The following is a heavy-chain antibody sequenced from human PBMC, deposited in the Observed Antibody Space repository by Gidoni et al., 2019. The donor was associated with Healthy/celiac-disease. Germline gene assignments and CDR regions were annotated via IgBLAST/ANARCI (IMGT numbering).Heavy chain of an antibody. D-gene: IGHD3-10*02. CDR2: INAGNGNT. V-gene: IGHV1-3*05. J-gene: IGHJ5*02. CDR1: GYTFTSYA. Sequence: QVQLVQSGAEEKKPGASVKVSCKASGYTFTSYAMHWVRQAPGQRLEWMGWINAGNGNTKYSQKFQGRVTITRDTSASTAYMELSSLRSEDTAGYYCARSPTALRGLCWVSNWFDPWGQGTLVTVSS. CDR3: ARSPTALRGLCWVSNWFDP.